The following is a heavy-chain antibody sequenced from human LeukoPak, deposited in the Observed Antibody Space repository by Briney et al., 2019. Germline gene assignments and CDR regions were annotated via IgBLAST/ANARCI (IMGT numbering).Heavy chain of an antibody. J-gene: IGHJ6*02. Sequence: GGSLRLSCAASGFTFSRYGLHWVCQAPGKGLEWVAYIRDDGSTRYYADSVKGRFTVSRDNSRNTLYLQMDSLRTEDTALYYCAKDYSSSWYGVHYHYGMDVWGQGTTVTVSS. D-gene: IGHD6-13*01. CDR3: AKDYSSSWYGVHYHYGMDV. CDR1: GFTFSRYG. V-gene: IGHV3-30*02. CDR2: IRDDGSTR.